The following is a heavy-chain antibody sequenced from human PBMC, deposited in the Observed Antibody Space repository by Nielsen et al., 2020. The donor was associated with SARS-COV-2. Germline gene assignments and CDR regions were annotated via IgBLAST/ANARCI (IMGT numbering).Heavy chain of an antibody. CDR2: IKSKTDGGTT. J-gene: IGHJ3*02. Sequence: GESLKISCAASGFTFSNAWMSWVRQAPGKGLEWVGRIKSKTDGGTTDYAAPMKGRFTISRDDSKNTLYLQMNSLKTEDTAVYYCTTRLRRANGAFDIWGQGTMVTVSS. CDR1: GFTFSNAW. CDR3: TTRLRRANGAFDI. V-gene: IGHV3-15*01. D-gene: IGHD4-17*01.